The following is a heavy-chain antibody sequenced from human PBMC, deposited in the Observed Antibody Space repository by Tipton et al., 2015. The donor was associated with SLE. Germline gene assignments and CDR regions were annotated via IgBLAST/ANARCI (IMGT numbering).Heavy chain of an antibody. CDR1: GGSVRGHF. D-gene: IGHD3-22*01. J-gene: IGHJ6*02. CDR3: ARARYFDSSGFRSDHWFFGMDV. Sequence: TLSLTCSVSGGSVRGHFWSWMRQSPERGLEWIGFIGDEDGLTNYRASLKSRVTISVDTAKNQFSLRLHSVAAADTAVYYCARARYFDSSGFRSDHWFFGMDVWGQGTTVTVSS. V-gene: IGHV4-59*02. CDR2: IGDEDGLT.